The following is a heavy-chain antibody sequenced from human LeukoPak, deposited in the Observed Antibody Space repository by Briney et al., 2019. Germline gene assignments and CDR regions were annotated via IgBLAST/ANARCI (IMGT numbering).Heavy chain of an antibody. D-gene: IGHD3-9*01. Sequence: ASVKVSCKASGYTFTSYYMHWVRQAPGQGLEWMGIINPSGGSTSYAQKFQGRVTMTRDTSTSTVYMELSSLRSEDTAVYYCARDNGLTGYQPYYFDYWGQGTLVTVSS. V-gene: IGHV1-46*01. CDR1: GYTFTSYY. J-gene: IGHJ4*02. CDR3: ARDNGLTGYQPYYFDY. CDR2: INPSGGST.